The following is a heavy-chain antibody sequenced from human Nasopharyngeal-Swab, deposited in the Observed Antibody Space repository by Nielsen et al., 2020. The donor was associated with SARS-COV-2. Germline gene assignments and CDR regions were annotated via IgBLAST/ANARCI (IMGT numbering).Heavy chain of an antibody. V-gene: IGHV3-30*18. J-gene: IGHJ6*02. D-gene: IGHD3-10*01. CDR2: VSYDGRHK. Sequence: WIRQPPGKGLAWVAVVSYDGRHKSYADSVKGRFTVSRDNSKNTMYLQMSSLRAEDTAIYYCAKSLRGVSLSFGYYYGLDVWGQGTTVTVSS. CDR3: AKSLRGVSLSFGYYYGLDV.